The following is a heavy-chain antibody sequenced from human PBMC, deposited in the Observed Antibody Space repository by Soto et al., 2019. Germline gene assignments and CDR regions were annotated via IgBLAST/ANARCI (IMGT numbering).Heavy chain of an antibody. J-gene: IGHJ3*02. Sequence: GGSLRLSCAASGFTFSSYGMHWVRQAPGKGLEWVAVISYDGSNKYYADSVKGRFTISRDNSKNTLYLQMNSLRAEDTAVYYCAKDKQSIAARGAFDIWGQGTMVTVSS. V-gene: IGHV3-30*18. CDR2: ISYDGSNK. CDR3: AKDKQSIAARGAFDI. CDR1: GFTFSSYG. D-gene: IGHD6-6*01.